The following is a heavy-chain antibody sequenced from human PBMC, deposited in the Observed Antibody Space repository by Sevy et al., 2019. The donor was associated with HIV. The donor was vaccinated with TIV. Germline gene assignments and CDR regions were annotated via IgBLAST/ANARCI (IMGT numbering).Heavy chain of an antibody. CDR2: IYYSGST. Sequence: SETLSLTCTVSGGSVSSGSYYWSWIRQPPGKGLEWIGYIYYSGSTNYNPSLKSRVTISVDTSKNQFSLKLSSVTAADTAMYYCARELTYYDILTGYSPGYYFDYWGQGTLVTVSS. CDR3: ARELTYYDILTGYSPGYYFDY. CDR1: GGSVSSGSYY. V-gene: IGHV4-61*01. D-gene: IGHD3-9*01. J-gene: IGHJ4*02.